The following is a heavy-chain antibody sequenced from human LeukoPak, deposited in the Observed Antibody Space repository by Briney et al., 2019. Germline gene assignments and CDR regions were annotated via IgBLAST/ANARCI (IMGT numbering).Heavy chain of an antibody. D-gene: IGHD6-6*01. V-gene: IGHV3-20*04. CDR1: GFTFDDYG. Sequence: GGSLRLSCAASGFTFDDYGMSWVRQAPGKGLEWVSGINWNGGSTGYADSVKGRFTISRDNAKNSLYLQMNSLRAEDTALYYCARKMEYSSSSGTYYYYYYMDVWGKGTTVTVSS. J-gene: IGHJ6*03. CDR2: INWNGGST. CDR3: ARKMEYSSSSGTYYYYYYMDV.